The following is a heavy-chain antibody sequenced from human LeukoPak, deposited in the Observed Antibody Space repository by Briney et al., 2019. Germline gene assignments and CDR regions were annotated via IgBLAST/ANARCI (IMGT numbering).Heavy chain of an antibody. CDR1: GFTFSSYS. CDR3: ARWGPTGTTDYYYCGLDV. CDR2: ISSSSSDI. J-gene: IGHJ6*02. Sequence: GGSLRLSCAASGFTFSSYSMNWVRQAPGRGLEWVSSISSSSSDISYADSVKGRFTNSRDNAKNSLYLQMDSLRAEDTAVYYCARWGPTGTTDYYYCGLDVWGQGTTVTVSS. V-gene: IGHV3-21*01. D-gene: IGHD1-1*01.